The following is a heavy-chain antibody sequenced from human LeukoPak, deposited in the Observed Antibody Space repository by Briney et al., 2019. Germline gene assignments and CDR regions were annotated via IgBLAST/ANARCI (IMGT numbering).Heavy chain of an antibody. J-gene: IGHJ4*02. CDR2: ISGSGGST. Sequence: GGSLRLSCAASGFTFSSYAMSWVRQAAGKGREWVSAISGSGGSTYYADSVKGRFTISRDNSKNTLYLQMNSLRAEDTAVYYCAKDRGYSYGKFDYWGQGTLVTVSS. CDR3: AKDRGYSYGKFDY. CDR1: GFTFSSYA. D-gene: IGHD5-18*01. V-gene: IGHV3-23*01.